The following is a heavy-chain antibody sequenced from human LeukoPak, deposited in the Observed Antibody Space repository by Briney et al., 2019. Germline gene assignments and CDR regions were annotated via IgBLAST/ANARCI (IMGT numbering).Heavy chain of an antibody. J-gene: IGHJ6*03. CDR1: GFTFSSYG. V-gene: IGHV3-23*01. CDR2: ISGSGGST. CDR3: AKDLSLRPYGSGSYYYYYYMDV. Sequence: GGSLRLSCAASGFTFSSYGMSWVRQAPGKGVEWVSAISGSGGSTYYADSVKGRFTISRDNSKNTLYLQMNSLRAEDTAVYYCAKDLSLRPYGSGSYYYYYYMDVWGKGTTVTISS. D-gene: IGHD3-10*01.